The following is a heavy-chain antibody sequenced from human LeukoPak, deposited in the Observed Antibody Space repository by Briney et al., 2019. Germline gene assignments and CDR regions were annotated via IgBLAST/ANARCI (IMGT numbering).Heavy chain of an antibody. V-gene: IGHV4-4*07. CDR3: VRGTHSSSWYPPGGGFDP. CDR1: GGSISSYY. CDR2: IYTSGST. J-gene: IGHJ5*02. D-gene: IGHD6-13*01. Sequence: SETLSLTCTVSGGSISSYYWSWIRQPAGKGLEGIGRIYTSGSTNYNPSLTSRVTISVDTSKNQFSLNLSSATPADTAGYYCVRGTHSSSWYPPGGGFDPWGQGTLVTVSS.